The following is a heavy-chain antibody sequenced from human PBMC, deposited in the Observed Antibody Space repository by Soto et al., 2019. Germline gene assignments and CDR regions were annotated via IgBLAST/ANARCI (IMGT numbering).Heavy chain of an antibody. D-gene: IGHD3-22*01. CDR2: INHSGST. V-gene: IGHV4-34*01. Sequence: SETVSLTCAVYGGSFSGYYWSWIRQPPGKGLEWIGEINHSGSTNYNPSLKSRVTISVDTSKNQFSLKLSSVTAADTAVYYCARGNYDSSGYYYYGMDVWGQGTTVTVSS. CDR1: GGSFSGYY. J-gene: IGHJ6*02. CDR3: ARGNYDSSGYYYYGMDV.